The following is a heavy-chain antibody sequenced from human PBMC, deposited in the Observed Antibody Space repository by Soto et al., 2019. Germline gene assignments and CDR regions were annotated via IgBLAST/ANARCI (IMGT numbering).Heavy chain of an antibody. CDR3: ARGRQSNGWRGKWFDL. D-gene: IGHD6-19*01. J-gene: IGHJ5*02. CDR1: GYSFTSYG. CDR2: IVTYNGNT. Sequence: QVQLVQSGAEEVKKPGASVKVSCKASGYSFTSYGITWVRQAPGQGLEWMGWIVTYNGNTQTAQNLQGRVTMTTDTSTSTAYMELRSLRSDDTAVYYCARGRQSNGWRGKWFDLWGQGTLVTVSS. V-gene: IGHV1-18*01.